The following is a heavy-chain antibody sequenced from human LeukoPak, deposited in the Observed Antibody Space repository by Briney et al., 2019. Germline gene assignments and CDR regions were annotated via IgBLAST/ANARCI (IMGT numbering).Heavy chain of an antibody. D-gene: IGHD1-20*01. Sequence: GGSLRLSCAASRFTVSSNYMTWVRQAAGKGLEWVAVISYDGSNKYYADSVKGRFTISRDNSKNTLYLQMNSLRAEDTAVYYCARDANWNDETDAFDIWGQGTMVTVSS. CDR2: ISYDGSNK. V-gene: IGHV3-30*03. CDR3: ARDANWNDETDAFDI. CDR1: RFTVSSNY. J-gene: IGHJ3*02.